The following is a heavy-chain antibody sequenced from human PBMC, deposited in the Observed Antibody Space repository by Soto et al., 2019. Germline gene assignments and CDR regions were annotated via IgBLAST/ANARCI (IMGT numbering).Heavy chain of an antibody. CDR1: GDCISSYY. CDR2: IYYSGST. J-gene: IGHJ3*02. Sequence: PSVTLSVNRRVAGDCISSYYVSWIRQPPGKGLEWIGYIYYSGSTNYNPSLKSRVTISVDTSKNQFSLKLSSVTAADTAVYYCARRYGVAFDIWGQGTMVTVSS. V-gene: IGHV4-59*08. D-gene: IGHD3-10*01. CDR3: ARRYGVAFDI.